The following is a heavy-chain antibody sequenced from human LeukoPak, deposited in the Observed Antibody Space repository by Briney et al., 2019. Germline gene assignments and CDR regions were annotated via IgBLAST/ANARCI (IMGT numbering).Heavy chain of an antibody. V-gene: IGHV3-53*01. CDR2: IYSGGST. J-gene: IGHJ4*02. CDR3: AKVDYWSPENYLDS. CDR1: GFTFSDYY. Sequence: GGSLRLSCAASGFTFSDYYMSWVRQAPGKGLEWVSVIYSGGSTYYADSVKGRFTISRDNSQNTVHLQMDNLRADDTAVYYCAKVDYWSPENYLDSWGQGTLVTVSS. D-gene: IGHD1-1*01.